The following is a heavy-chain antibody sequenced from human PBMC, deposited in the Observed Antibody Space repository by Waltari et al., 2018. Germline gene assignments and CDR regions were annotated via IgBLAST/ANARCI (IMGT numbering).Heavy chain of an antibody. CDR3: ASQLGVPGY. CDR2: ISNDGSIT. J-gene: IGHJ4*02. V-gene: IGHV3-74*01. D-gene: IGHD1-1*01. CDR1: GFTFGNYW. Sequence: EVQLVESGGGLVQPGGSLRLSCAASGFTFGNYWMYWVRQAPGKGLEWVSLISNDGSITSYADSVKGRFTISRDNAQNTLYLQMNSLRAEDTAVYYCASQLGVPGYWGQGTLVTVSS.